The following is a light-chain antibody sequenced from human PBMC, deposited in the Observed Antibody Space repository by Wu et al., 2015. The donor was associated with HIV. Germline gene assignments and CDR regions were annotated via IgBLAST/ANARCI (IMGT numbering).Light chain of an antibody. CDR3: LQDYSYPWT. CDR1: QSISSW. CDR2: AAS. J-gene: IGKJ1*01. Sequence: DIQMTQSPSSVSASVGDRVTITCRASQSISSWLAWYQHKPGKAPKLLIYAASNLQIGVPLRFSGSGSGTDFTLTISSLQSEDFATYYCLQDYSYPWTFGQGTKVEIK. V-gene: IGKV1-12*02.